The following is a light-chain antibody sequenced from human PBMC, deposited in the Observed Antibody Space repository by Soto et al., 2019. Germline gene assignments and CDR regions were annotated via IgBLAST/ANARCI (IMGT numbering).Light chain of an antibody. Sequence: QSALTQPPSASGSPGQSVTISCTGTSSDVGGYDYVSWYQQYPGKTPKLMIFEVTKRPSGVPDRFSGSKSGNTASLTVSGLQAEDEGDYYCSSYTATRTYVFGT. J-gene: IGLJ1*01. V-gene: IGLV2-8*01. CDR2: EVT. CDR3: SSYTATRTYV. CDR1: SSDVGGYDY.